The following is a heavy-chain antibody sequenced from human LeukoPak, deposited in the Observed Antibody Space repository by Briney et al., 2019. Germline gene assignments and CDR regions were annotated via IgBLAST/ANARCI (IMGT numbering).Heavy chain of an antibody. J-gene: IGHJ3*02. V-gene: IGHV3-33*01. CDR2: IWYDGSNK. CDR3: ARAIMPRITMIVVVPGDAFDI. Sequence: PGRSLRLSCAASGFTFSSYSMHWVRQAPGKGLEWVAVIWYDGSNKYYADSVKGRFTISRDNSKNTLYLQMNSLRAEDTAVYYCARAIMPRITMIVVVPGDAFDIWGQGTMVTVSS. D-gene: IGHD3-22*01. CDR1: GFTFSSYS.